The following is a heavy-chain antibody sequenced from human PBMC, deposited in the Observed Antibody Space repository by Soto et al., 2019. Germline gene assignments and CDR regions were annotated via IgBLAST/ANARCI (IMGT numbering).Heavy chain of an antibody. D-gene: IGHD3-3*01. CDR1: GFTFSSYA. J-gene: IGHJ4*02. Sequence: GGSLRLSCAASGFTFSSYAMSWVRQAPGKGLEWVSAISGSGGSTYYADSVKGRFTISRDNSKNTLYLQMNSLRAEDTAVYYCAKVLEGFWSGYYTPPEDYWGQGTLVTVSS. CDR2: ISGSGGST. CDR3: AKVLEGFWSGYYTPPEDY. V-gene: IGHV3-23*01.